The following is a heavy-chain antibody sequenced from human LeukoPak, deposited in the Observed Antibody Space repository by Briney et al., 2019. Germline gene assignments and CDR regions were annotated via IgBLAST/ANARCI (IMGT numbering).Heavy chain of an antibody. CDR2: INHSGST. J-gene: IGHJ4*02. CDR1: GGSFSGYY. Sequence: PSETLSLTCAVYGGSFSGYYWSWIRQPPGKGLEWIGEINHSGSTNYNPSLKSRATISVDTSKNQFSLKLSSVTAADTAVYYCASRGYSYGYWGQGTLVTVSS. CDR3: ASRGYSYGY. V-gene: IGHV4-34*01. D-gene: IGHD5-18*01.